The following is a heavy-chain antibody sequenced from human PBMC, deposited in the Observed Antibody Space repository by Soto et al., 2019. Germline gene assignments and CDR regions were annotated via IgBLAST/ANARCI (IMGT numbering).Heavy chain of an antibody. V-gene: IGHV3-11*01. CDR3: AREDLCTTGTCLLLRRKTNYFDY. D-gene: IGHD1-1*01. CDR1: GFSFGDYC. J-gene: IGHJ4*02. Sequence: LRLSCPASGFSFGDYCMSWIRQAPGKGLEWISYISHNSDSFYYADSVKGRFTVSRDNSKNSLFLQMDNLRAEDTAVYYCAREDLCTTGTCLLLRRKTNYFDYWGPGTQVT. CDR2: ISHNSDSF.